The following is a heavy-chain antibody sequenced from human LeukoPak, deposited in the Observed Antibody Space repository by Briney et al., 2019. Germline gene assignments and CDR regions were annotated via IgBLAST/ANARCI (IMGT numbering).Heavy chain of an antibody. D-gene: IGHD3-10*01. V-gene: IGHV5-51*01. CDR3: ARHGEYGSGSYFYYGMDV. Sequence: GESLKISWQGSGYRFTSYWIGWVRQMPGKGLEWMGIIYPVDSDTRYSPSFQGQVTISADKSISTAYLQWSSLKASDTAMYYCARHGEYGSGSYFYYGMDVWGKGTTVTVSS. CDR1: GYRFTSYW. CDR2: IYPVDSDT. J-gene: IGHJ6*04.